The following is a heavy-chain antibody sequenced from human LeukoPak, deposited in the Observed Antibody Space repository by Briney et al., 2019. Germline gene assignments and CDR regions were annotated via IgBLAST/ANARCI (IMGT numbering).Heavy chain of an antibody. CDR3: ARDGYCSSTSCYTALRRKRNWFDP. V-gene: IGHV4-34*01. J-gene: IGHJ5*02. CDR2: INHSGST. CDR1: GGSFSGYY. D-gene: IGHD2-2*02. Sequence: SETLSLTCAVYGGSFSGYYWSWIRQPPGKGLEWIGEINHSGSTNYNPSLKSRVTISVDTSKNQFSLKLSSVTAADTAVYYCARDGYCSSTSCYTALRRKRNWFDPWGQRTLVTVSS.